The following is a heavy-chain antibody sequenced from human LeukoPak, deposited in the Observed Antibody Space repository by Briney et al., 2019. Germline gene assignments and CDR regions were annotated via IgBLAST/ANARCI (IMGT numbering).Heavy chain of an antibody. CDR3: ARLSGPGSGWTTRDY. Sequence: GGSLRLSCAASGLTFSRYEMNWVRQATGKGLEGVSYISSSGSTIYYADSVKGRFTISRDTAKNSLYLQMNSLRAEDTALYYCARLSGPGSGWTTRDYWGQGTLVTVSS. D-gene: IGHD6-19*01. CDR1: GLTFSRYE. V-gene: IGHV3-48*03. CDR2: ISSSGSTI. J-gene: IGHJ4*02.